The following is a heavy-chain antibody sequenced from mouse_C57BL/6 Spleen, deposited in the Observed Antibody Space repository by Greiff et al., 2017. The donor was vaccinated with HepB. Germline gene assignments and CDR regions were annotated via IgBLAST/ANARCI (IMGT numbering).Heavy chain of an antibody. CDR2: ISSGSSTI. Sequence: EVKLMESGGGLVKPGGSLKLSCAASGFTFSDYGMHWVRQAPEKGLEWVAYISSGSSTIYYADTVKGRFTISRDNAKNTLFLQMTSLRSEDTAMYYCARTNYGSSYYFDYWGQSTTLTVSS. J-gene: IGHJ2*01. D-gene: IGHD1-1*01. CDR1: GFTFSDYG. V-gene: IGHV5-17*01. CDR3: ARTNYGSSYYFDY.